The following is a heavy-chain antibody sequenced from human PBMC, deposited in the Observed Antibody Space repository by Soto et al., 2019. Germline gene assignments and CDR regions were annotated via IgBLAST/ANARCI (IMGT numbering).Heavy chain of an antibody. CDR3: TTHCNGGICSRE. CDR1: GFTLSTAW. Sequence: ESGGDLVKPGGSLRLSCAASGFTLSTAWMSWVRQAPGKGLQWVGRIKSKTDGGTTDDDAPVKGRFTISRDDSKNTLYLQMSSLKTEDTGVYYCTTHCNGGICSREWGQGTLLTVSS. CDR2: IKSKTDGGTT. J-gene: IGHJ4*02. V-gene: IGHV3-15*01. D-gene: IGHD2-15*01.